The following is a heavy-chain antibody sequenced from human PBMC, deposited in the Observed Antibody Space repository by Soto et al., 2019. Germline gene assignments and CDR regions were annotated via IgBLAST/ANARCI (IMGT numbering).Heavy chain of an antibody. CDR3: ARHIAVSV. CDR2: IKQDGSDR. J-gene: IGHJ4*02. Sequence: EVQLVESGGGLVQPGGSLRLSCAASGFNLGAYWMTWVRQAPGKGLEWVANIKQDGSDRYYVDSVKGRFTISRDNAKNSLYLQMSSLRAEYTAMYYCARHIAVSVWGQGTLVIVSS. D-gene: IGHD6-19*01. V-gene: IGHV3-7*01. CDR1: GFNLGAYW.